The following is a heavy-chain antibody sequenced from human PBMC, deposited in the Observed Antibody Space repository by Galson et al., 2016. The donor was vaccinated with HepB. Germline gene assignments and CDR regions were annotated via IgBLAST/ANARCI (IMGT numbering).Heavy chain of an antibody. Sequence: SLRLSCAVSGFTFGDYYMSWLRQAPGKGLEWISYISSTSSYTNYADSVKGRFTISRDDATRSLFLQMNSLRAEDTAVYYCARSRGLRSNYSYYYGLDVWGQGTAVTVSS. D-gene: IGHD3/OR15-3a*01. V-gene: IGHV3-11*06. CDR3: ARSRGLRSNYSYYYGLDV. CDR1: GFTFGDYY. CDR2: ISSTSSYT. J-gene: IGHJ6*02.